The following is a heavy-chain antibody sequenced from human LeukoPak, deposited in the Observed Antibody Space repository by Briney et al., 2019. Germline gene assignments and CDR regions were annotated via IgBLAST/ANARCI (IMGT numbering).Heavy chain of an antibody. V-gene: IGHV1-24*01. CDR2: FDPEDGET. J-gene: IGHJ6*02. CDR1: GYTLTELS. Sequence: ASVKVSCKVSGYTLTELSMHWVRQAPGKGLEWMGGFDPEDGETIYAQKFQGRVTMTEDTSTDTAYVELSSLRSEDTAVYYCATEVGYYYYYGMDVWGQGTTVTVSS. CDR3: ATEVGYYYYYGMDV.